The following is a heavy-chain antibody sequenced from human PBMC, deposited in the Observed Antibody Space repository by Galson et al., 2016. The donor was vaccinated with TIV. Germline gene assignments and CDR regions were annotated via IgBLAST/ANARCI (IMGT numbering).Heavy chain of an antibody. Sequence: TLSLTCTVFGGSIKNGDFFWTWIRQPPGKGPEWIGYVYYSGRTNYSPSLQSRLSLSVYTSKTQFSLRLSSVTAADTAVYYCVRVCGKYYYGMDVWGQGTTVIVSS. J-gene: IGHJ6*02. V-gene: IGHV4-30-4*01. CDR3: VRVCGKYYYGMDV. CDR1: GGSIKNGDFF. CDR2: VYYSGRT. D-gene: IGHD4-23*01.